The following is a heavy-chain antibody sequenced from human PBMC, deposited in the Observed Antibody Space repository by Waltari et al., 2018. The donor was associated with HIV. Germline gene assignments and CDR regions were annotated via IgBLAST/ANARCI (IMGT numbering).Heavy chain of an antibody. CDR3: ARGFWSGYFDGLDY. J-gene: IGHJ4*02. CDR1: GYTFTSYD. CDR2: MNPNSGNT. V-gene: IGHV1-8*01. Sequence: QVQLVQSGAEVTKPGASVKVSCKASGYTFTSYDINWVLQATGQGLEWMGWMNPNSGNTGYAQKFQGRVTMTRNTSISTAYMELSSLRSEDTAVYYCARGFWSGYFDGLDYWGQGTLVTVSS. D-gene: IGHD3-3*01.